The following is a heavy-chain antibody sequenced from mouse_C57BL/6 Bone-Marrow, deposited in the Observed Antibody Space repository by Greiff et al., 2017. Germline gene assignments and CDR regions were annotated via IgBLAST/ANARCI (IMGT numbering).Heavy chain of an antibody. Sequence: EVQLQQSGPELVKPGASVKISCKASGYTFTDYYMNWVKQSHGKSLEWIGDINPNNGGTSYNQKFKGKATLTVDKSSSTAYMELRSLTSEASAVYYCAIDYYSNFIPDWYFDVWGTGTTVTVSS. D-gene: IGHD2-5*01. CDR2: INPNNGGT. V-gene: IGHV1-26*01. CDR1: GYTFTDYY. J-gene: IGHJ1*03. CDR3: AIDYYSNFIPDWYFDV.